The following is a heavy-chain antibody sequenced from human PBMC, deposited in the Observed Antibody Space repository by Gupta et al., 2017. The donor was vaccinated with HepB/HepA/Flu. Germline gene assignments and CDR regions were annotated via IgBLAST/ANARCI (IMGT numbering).Heavy chain of an antibody. D-gene: IGHD2-21*01. CDR2: ISYDGSAK. Sequence: QVQLVESGGGVVQPGRSLRLSCAASGFTFSTYAMHWVRQAPGKGLEWVAGISYDGSAKDYADSVKGRFTISRDNSKNTLYLQMDSLRAEDAAVYDCARRDSGLDSWGQGTLVTVSS. V-gene: IGHV3-30-3*01. CDR3: ARRDSGLDS. CDR1: GFTFSTYA. J-gene: IGHJ5*01.